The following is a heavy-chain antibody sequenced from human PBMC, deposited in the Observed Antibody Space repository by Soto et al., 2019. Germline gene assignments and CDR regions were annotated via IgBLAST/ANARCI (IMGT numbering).Heavy chain of an antibody. Sequence: QVQLVQSGAEVKKPGSSVKVSCKASGGTFSNHAISWVRQAPGQGLEWMGGIVPMFGTSNYAQKFQGRVTSTADKSTSTAYMELSSLRSEDTAVYYCARVPIVVVPADPHYYYYGMDVWGQGTTVTVSS. V-gene: IGHV1-69*06. J-gene: IGHJ6*02. CDR3: ARVPIVVVPADPHYYYYGMDV. CDR1: GGTFSNHA. CDR2: IVPMFGTS. D-gene: IGHD2-2*01.